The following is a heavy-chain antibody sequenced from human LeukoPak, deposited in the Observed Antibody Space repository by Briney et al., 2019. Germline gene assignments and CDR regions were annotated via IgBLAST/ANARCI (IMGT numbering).Heavy chain of an antibody. CDR2: ISYDGSNK. CDR3: ARDRVVVVPAAMGY. CDR1: GFTFSSYA. J-gene: IGHJ4*02. V-gene: IGHV3-30-3*01. D-gene: IGHD2-2*01. Sequence: PGRSLRLSCAASGFTFSSYAMHWVRQAPGKGLEWVAVISYDGSNKYYADSVKGRFTISRDNSKNTLYLQMNSLRAEDTAVYYCARDRVVVVPAAMGYWGQGTLVTVSS.